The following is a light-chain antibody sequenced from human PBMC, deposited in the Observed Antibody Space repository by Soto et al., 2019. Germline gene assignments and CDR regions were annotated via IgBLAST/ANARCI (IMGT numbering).Light chain of an antibody. CDR2: AAS. CDR1: QSVNIN. J-gene: IGKJ5*01. V-gene: IGKV3-15*01. Sequence: EIVMTQSPVTLSVSPGERATVSCRASQSVNINLAWYQQKPGQAPRLPIYAASTRATGFPARFSGSGSGTEFTLTISSLQSEASAVYYCQQRNIWPPVTFGQGTRLEIK. CDR3: QQRNIWPPVT.